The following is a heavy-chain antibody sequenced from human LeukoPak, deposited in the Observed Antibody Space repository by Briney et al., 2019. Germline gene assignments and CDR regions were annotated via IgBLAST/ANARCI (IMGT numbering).Heavy chain of an antibody. V-gene: IGHV1-2*02. CDR2: IIPKGSGT. CDR3: ARVPRPRDPTSSAAHQPFDY. J-gene: IGHJ4*02. CDR1: GYTFTDYL. D-gene: IGHD2-2*01. Sequence: ASVKVSCKASGYTFTDYLIHWVRQAPGQGPEWMGWIIPKGSGTKYAQKFQDRVTMTRDTSINTAYMELSGLRPDDTAVYYCARVPRPRDPTSSAAHQPFDYWGQGTLVIVSS.